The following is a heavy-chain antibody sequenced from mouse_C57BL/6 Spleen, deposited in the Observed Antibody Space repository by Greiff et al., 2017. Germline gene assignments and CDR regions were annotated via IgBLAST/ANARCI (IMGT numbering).Heavy chain of an antibody. CDR3: ARGGYGNYWYFDV. J-gene: IGHJ1*03. CDR2: IYPGSGST. Sequence: VQLQQPGAELVKPGASVKMSCKASGYTFTSYWITWVKQRPGHGLEWIGDIYPGSGSTNYNAKFKSKATLTVDTSSSTAYMQLSSLTSEDSAVYYCARGGYGNYWYFDVWGTGTTVTVSS. CDR1: GYTFTSYW. V-gene: IGHV1-55*01. D-gene: IGHD2-1*01.